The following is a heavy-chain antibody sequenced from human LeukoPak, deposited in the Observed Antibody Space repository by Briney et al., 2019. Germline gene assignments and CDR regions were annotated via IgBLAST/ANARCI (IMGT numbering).Heavy chain of an antibody. CDR3: VRADYGQGFDY. V-gene: IGHV3-72*01. J-gene: IGHJ4*02. Sequence: GGSLRLSCAVSGFTFSDHYLDWVRQAPGKGLEWVGRSRNKADSYITEYAASVKGRLIISRDDSKNSLYLQINSLKTEDTAVYYCVRADYGQGFDYWGQGTLVTVPS. CDR2: SRNKADSYIT. D-gene: IGHD4-17*01. CDR1: GFTFSDHY.